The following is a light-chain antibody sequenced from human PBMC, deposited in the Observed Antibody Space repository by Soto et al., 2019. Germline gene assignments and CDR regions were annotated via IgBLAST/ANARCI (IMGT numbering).Light chain of an antibody. J-gene: IGKJ2*01. V-gene: IGKV3-11*01. CDR2: DAS. CDR3: QQRRT. Sequence: ELLLTQSPATLSLSPGQRDTLSCRASQSLGDYLAWYQQQPGQAPRLLIYDASNRATGIPARFSGGGSGTDVSLAIRSLAAEDFAVYYCQQRRTFGQGTKLEVK. CDR1: QSLGDY.